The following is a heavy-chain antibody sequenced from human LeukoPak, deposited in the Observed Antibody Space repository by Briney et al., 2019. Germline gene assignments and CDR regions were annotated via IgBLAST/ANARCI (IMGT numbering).Heavy chain of an antibody. D-gene: IGHD2-15*01. CDR1: GFTVSSSY. J-gene: IGHJ4*02. V-gene: IGHV3-53*01. Sequence: GGSLRLSCAASGFTVSSSYMYWVRQAPGKGLEWVSFFYRGEITYYAESVRGRFTISRDISKNPLYLLMNSLIPEDTAVYYCAREVVSIPSYFESWGQGTRVTVSS. CDR3: AREVVSIPSYFES. CDR2: FYRGEIT.